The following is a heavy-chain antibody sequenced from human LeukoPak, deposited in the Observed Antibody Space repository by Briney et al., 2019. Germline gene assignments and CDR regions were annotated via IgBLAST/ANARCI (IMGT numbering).Heavy chain of an antibody. CDR2: IYYSGST. V-gene: IGHV4-59*08. J-gene: IGHJ3*02. D-gene: IGHD5-12*01. CDR1: GGSISSYY. Sequence: PSETLSLTCTVSGGSISSYYRSWIRQPPGKGLEWIGYIYYSGSTNYNPSLKSRVTISVDTSKNQFSLKLSSVTAADTAVYYCARLSGQGAFDIWGQGTMVTVSS. CDR3: ARLSGQGAFDI.